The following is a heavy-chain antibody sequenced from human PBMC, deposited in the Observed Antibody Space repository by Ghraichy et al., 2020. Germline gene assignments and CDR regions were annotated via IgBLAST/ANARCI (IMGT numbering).Heavy chain of an antibody. CDR2: TSYDGSNK. Sequence: GGSLRLSCAASGFTFSRYGMHWVRQAPGKGLEGVAVTSYDGSNKFYGGSVQGRFTISRDNSKNTLYLQMNYLRPGDTAVYYCAKERDTSGYYSFRGDYYGMDVWGQGTTVTVSS. J-gene: IGHJ6*02. CDR3: AKERDTSGYYSFRGDYYGMDV. D-gene: IGHD3-22*01. V-gene: IGHV3-30*18. CDR1: GFTFSRYG.